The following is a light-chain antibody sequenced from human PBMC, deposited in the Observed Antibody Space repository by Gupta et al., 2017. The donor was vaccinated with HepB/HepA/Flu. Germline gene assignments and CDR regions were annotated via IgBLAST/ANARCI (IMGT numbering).Light chain of an antibody. CDR2: WAS. V-gene: IGKV4-1*01. J-gene: IGKJ1*01. CDR3: QQYYRRPWT. Sequence: DIVMTQSPDSLAVSLGERATINCKSTQSVLSSSNNKNYLSWYQQKPGQPPKLLIYWASTRQSGVPDRFSGSGSGTDFTLTISSLQAEDVAVYFCQQYYRRPWTFGQGTKVEIK. CDR1: QSVLSSSNNKNY.